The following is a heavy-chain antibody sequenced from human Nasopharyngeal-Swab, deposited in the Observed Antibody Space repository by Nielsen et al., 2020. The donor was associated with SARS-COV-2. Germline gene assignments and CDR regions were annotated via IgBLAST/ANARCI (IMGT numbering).Heavy chain of an antibody. CDR3: ARASGKRSSDFDY. D-gene: IGHD6-6*01. Sequence: GESLKISCAASGFTFSSYSMNWVRQAPGKGLEWVSAISGSGGSTYYADSVKGRFTISRDNAKNSLYLQMNSLRAEDTAVYYCARASGKRSSDFDYWGQGTLVTVSS. J-gene: IGHJ4*02. CDR1: GFTFSSYS. V-gene: IGHV3-21*01. CDR2: ISGSGGST.